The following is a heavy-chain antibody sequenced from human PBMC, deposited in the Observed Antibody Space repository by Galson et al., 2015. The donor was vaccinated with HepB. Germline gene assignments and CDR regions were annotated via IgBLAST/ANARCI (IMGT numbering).Heavy chain of an antibody. CDR3: ASVPRPEWSTQGHYYYMDV. V-gene: IGHV1-69*13. J-gene: IGHJ6*03. D-gene: IGHD3-3*01. Sequence: SVKVSCKASGGTFSSYAISWVRQAPGQGLEWMGGIIPIFGTANYAQKFQGRVTITADESTSTAYMELSSLRSEDTAVYYCASVPRPEWSTQGHYYYMDVWGKGTTVTVSS. CDR2: IIPIFGTA. CDR1: GGTFSSYA.